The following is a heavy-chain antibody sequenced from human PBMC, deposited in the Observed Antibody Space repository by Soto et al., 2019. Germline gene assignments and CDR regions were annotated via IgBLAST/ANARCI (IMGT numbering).Heavy chain of an antibody. J-gene: IGHJ6*02. D-gene: IGHD6-6*01. CDR2: NYYSGIT. Sequence: QVQLQESGPGLVKPSQTLSLTCTVSGGSISSGGYYWTWIRQHPGKGLEWIGYNYYSGITYYNPSLKSRVTXTXAXSPXQFSLDLSAATPADTAVYYCASGSSIAGLYYGMDVWGPGATVTVS. V-gene: IGHV4-31*03. CDR3: ASGSSIAGLYYGMDV. CDR1: GGSISSGGYY.